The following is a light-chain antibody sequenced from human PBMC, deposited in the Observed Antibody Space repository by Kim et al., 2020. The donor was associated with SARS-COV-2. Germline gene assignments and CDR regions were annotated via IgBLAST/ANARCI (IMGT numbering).Light chain of an antibody. CDR1: QGISSY. J-gene: IGKJ1*01. V-gene: IGKV1-9*01. CDR3: QQLNSYPRT. CDR2: AAS. Sequence: IQLTQSPSSLSASVGDRVTITCRASQGISSYLAWYQQKLGKAPKLLIYAASTLQSGVPSRFSGSGSGTDFTLTISSLQPEDFATYYCQQLNSYPRTFGQGTKVDIK.